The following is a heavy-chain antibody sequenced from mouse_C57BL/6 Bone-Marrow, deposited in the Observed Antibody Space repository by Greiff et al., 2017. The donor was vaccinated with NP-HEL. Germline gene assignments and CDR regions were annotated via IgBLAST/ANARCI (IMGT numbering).Heavy chain of an antibody. CDR2: ISYDGSN. CDR1: GYSITSGYY. CDR3: AVAWFAY. J-gene: IGHJ3*01. V-gene: IGHV3-6*01. Sequence: EVKLQESGPGLVKPSQSLSLTCSVTGYSITSGYYWNWIRQFPGNKLEWMGYISYDGSNNYNPSLKNRISITRDTSKNQFFLKLNSVTTEDTATYYCAVAWFAYWGQGTLVTVSA.